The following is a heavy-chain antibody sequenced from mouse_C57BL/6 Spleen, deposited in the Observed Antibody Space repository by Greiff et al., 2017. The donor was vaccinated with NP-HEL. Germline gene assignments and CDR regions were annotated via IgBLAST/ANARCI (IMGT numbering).Heavy chain of an antibody. V-gene: IGHV1-26*01. CDR2: INPNNGGT. D-gene: IGHD1-1*01. CDR3: ARSPYYYGSSYEAAY. Sequence: EVQLQQSGPELVKPGASVKISCKASGYTFTDYYMNWVKQSHGKSLEWIGDINPNNGGTSYNQKFKGKATLTVDKSSSTAYMELRSLTSEDSAVYYCARSPYYYGSSYEAAYWGQGTLVTVSA. CDR1: GYTFTDYY. J-gene: IGHJ3*01.